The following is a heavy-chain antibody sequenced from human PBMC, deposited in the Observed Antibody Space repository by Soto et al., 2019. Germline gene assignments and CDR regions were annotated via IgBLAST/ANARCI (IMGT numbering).Heavy chain of an antibody. CDR1: GTFSMVSV. Sequence: LHLPFPFSGTFSMVSVLIWTRSAARKGLALIGRIYTSGSTNYTPSLKSRVTISVDTSKNQFSLKLSSVTAADTAVYYCARDMGAARLLGKNYYYYGMDVWGQGTTVTVSS. V-gene: IGHV4-4*07. J-gene: IGHJ6*02. D-gene: IGHD6-6*01. CDR2: IYTSGST. CDR3: ARDMGAARLLGKNYYYYGMDV.